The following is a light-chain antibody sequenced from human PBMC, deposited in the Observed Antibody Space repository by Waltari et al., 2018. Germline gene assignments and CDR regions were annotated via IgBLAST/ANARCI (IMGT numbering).Light chain of an antibody. CDR3: CSYAGSYTLYV. CDR1: SSDVGRFHY. CDR2: GVT. J-gene: IGLJ1*01. Sequence: QSALTQPRSVSGSRGQSVTISRLRASSDVGRFHYFSWYQQYPGKAHKLIIHGVTKRPSGVPDRFSGSKFGNTASLTISGLQADDEADYYCCSYAGSYTLYVFGTGTKVTVL. V-gene: IGLV2-11*01.